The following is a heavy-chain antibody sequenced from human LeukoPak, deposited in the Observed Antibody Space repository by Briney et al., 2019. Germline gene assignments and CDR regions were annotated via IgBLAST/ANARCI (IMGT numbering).Heavy chain of an antibody. CDR1: GGSIGSYY. CDR2: VYYSGTT. J-gene: IGHJ6*03. D-gene: IGHD5-18*01. CDR3: DRSVGYCYGSNYYFYMDV. Sequence: SETLSLTCTVSGGSIGSYYWSWIRQPPGKGLERIGDVYYSGTTNYNPTLKSRVTILVDTSKNQFSLKVSSVTAPDTAMYYCDRSVGYCYGSNYYFYMDVWGRGTAVTVSS. V-gene: IGHV4-59*08.